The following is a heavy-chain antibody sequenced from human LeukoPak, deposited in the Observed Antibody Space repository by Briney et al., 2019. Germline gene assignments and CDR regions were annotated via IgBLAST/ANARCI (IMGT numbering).Heavy chain of an antibody. D-gene: IGHD3-3*01. Sequence: GGSLRLSCVASGFIFSSYSMNWVRQAPGKGLEWISHIRSSGSTVYYGDSVKGRFTVSRDNAKNSLYLQMNSLRDEDTAVYYCARSASNFCDQTDWGQGTLVTVSS. CDR3: ARSASNFCDQTD. V-gene: IGHV3-48*02. CDR1: GFIFSSYS. J-gene: IGHJ4*02. CDR2: IRSSGSTV.